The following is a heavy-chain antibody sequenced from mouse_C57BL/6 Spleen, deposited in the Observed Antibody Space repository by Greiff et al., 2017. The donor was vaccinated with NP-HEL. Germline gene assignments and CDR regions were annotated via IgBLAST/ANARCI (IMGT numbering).Heavy chain of an antibody. V-gene: IGHV5-4*03. CDR3: ARRKYYGSSNWYFDV. CDR2: ISDGGSYT. D-gene: IGHD1-1*01. CDR1: GFTFSSYA. J-gene: IGHJ1*03. Sequence: EVKLMESGGGLVKPGGSLKLSCAASGFTFSSYAMSWVRQTPEKRLEWVATISDGGSYTYYPDNVKGRFTISRDNAKNNLYLQMSHLKSEDTAMYYCARRKYYGSSNWYFDVWGTGTTVTVSS.